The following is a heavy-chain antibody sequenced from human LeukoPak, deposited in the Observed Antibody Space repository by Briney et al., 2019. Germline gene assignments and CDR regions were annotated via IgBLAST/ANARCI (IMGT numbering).Heavy chain of an antibody. J-gene: IGHJ4*02. CDR2: IKPDGSER. Sequence: GGSLRLSCAASGFTFNTHGMHWVRQAPGKGLEWVANIKPDGSERYYVDSVKGRFTVSRDNAQNSLYLQMNSLTVDDMAVYYCVKDWRSASDPVFDYWGQGTLVTVSS. CDR3: VKDWRSASDPVFDY. CDR1: GFTFNTHG. V-gene: IGHV3-7*01. D-gene: IGHD3-16*01.